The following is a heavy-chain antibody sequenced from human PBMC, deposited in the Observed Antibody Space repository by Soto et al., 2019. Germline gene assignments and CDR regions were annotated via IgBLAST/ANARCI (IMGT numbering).Heavy chain of an antibody. CDR3: ARGDLVVAATRYYYYYMDV. Sequence: GGSLRLSCAASGFTFSSYWMHWVRQAPGKGLEWVSRINSDGSSTSYADSVKGRFTISRDNAKNTLYLQMNSLRAEDTAVYYCARGDLVVAATRYYYYYMDVWGKGTTVTVSS. CDR2: INSDGSST. D-gene: IGHD2-15*01. CDR1: GFTFSSYW. V-gene: IGHV3-74*01. J-gene: IGHJ6*03.